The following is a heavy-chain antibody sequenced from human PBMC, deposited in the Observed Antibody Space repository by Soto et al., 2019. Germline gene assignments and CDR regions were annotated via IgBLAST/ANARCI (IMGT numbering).Heavy chain of an antibody. D-gene: IGHD1-7*01. CDR3: ARHKRGITGTTRYYYYGMDV. J-gene: IGHJ6*02. V-gene: IGHV5-51*01. CDR1: GYSFTSYW. CDR2: IYPGDSDT. Sequence: GESLKISCKCSGYSFTSYWISWVRQMPGKGLEWMGIIYPGDSDTRYSPSFQGQVTISADKSISTAYLQWSSLKASDTAMYYCARHKRGITGTTRYYYYGMDVWGQGTTVTVSS.